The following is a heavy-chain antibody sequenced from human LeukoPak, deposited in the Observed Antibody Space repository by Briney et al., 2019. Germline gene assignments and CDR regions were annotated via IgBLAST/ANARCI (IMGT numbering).Heavy chain of an antibody. Sequence: GGSLRLSCAASGFTLSSYNMNWVRQAPGKGLEWISHIRSGGNTIYYASSVKGRFTISRDNAKNSLYLEMKSLRAEDTAVYFCARGAARNYFDYWGQGTPVTVSS. CDR2: IRSGGNTI. J-gene: IGHJ4*02. CDR3: ARGAARNYFDY. CDR1: GFTLSSYN. D-gene: IGHD1-14*01. V-gene: IGHV3-48*01.